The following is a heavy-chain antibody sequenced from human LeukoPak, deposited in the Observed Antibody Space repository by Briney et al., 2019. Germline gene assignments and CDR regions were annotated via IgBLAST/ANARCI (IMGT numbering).Heavy chain of an antibody. V-gene: IGHV3-72*01. D-gene: IGHD3-10*01. Sequence: GGSLRLSCAASGFTVSSNYMSWARQAPGKGLEWVGRTRNKANSYTTEYAASVKGRFTISRDDSKNSLYLQMNSLKTEDTAVYYCARGSGVRGDGAFDIWGQGTMVTVSS. J-gene: IGHJ3*02. CDR2: TRNKANSYTT. CDR1: GFTVSSNY. CDR3: ARGSGVRGDGAFDI.